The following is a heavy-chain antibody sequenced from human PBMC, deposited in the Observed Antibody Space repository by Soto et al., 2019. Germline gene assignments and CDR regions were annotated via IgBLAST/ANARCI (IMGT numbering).Heavy chain of an antibody. V-gene: IGHV4-59*01. J-gene: IGHJ3*02. CDR3: ARDPTWYYYDSSGYEWEKLGAFDI. CDR1: GGSISSYY. D-gene: IGHD3-22*01. CDR2: IYYSGST. Sequence: SETLSLTCTVSGGSISSYYWSWIRQPPGKGLEWIGYIYYSGSTNYNPSLKSRVTISVDTSKNQFSLKLSSVTAADTAVYYCARDPTWYYYDSSGYEWEKLGAFDIWGQGTMVT.